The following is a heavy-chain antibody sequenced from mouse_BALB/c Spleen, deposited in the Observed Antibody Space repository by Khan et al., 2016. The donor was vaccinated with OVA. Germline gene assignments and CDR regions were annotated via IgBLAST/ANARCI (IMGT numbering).Heavy chain of an antibody. CDR2: ISTYYGDA. CDR3: ARGSGNSRFAY. D-gene: IGHD1-3*01. J-gene: IGHJ3*01. V-gene: IGHV1S137*01. Sequence: QVRLQQSGAELVRPGVSVKISCKGSGYTFTDFAMHWVKQSHAKSLEWIGVISTYYGDASYNQKFKGKATVTVDKSSSTAYMELARLTSEDSAIXYCARGSGNSRFAYWGQGTLVTVSA. CDR1: GYTFTDFA.